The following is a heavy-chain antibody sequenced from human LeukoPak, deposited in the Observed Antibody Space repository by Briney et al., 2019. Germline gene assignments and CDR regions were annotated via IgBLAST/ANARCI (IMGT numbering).Heavy chain of an antibody. V-gene: IGHV3-21*01. J-gene: IGHJ6*03. CDR3: ARDRGYYGSGRQNHYYYMDV. CDR2: ISSSSSYI. Sequence: GGSLRLSCAASGFTFSSYAMSWVRQAPGKGLEWVSSISSSSSYIYYADSVKGRFTISRDNAKNSLYLQMNSLRAEDTAVYYCARDRGYYGSGRQNHYYYMDVWGKGTTVTVSS. CDR1: GFTFSSYA. D-gene: IGHD3-10*01.